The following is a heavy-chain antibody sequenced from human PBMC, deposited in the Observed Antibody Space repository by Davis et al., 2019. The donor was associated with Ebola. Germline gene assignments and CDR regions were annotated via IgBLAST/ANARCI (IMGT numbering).Heavy chain of an antibody. J-gene: IGHJ3*02. CDR3: ARASLSGAFDI. Sequence: SETLSLTCAVYGGSFSGYYWSWIRQPPGKGLEWIGEINHSGSTNYNPSLKSRVTISVDTSKNQFSLKLSSVTAADTAVYYWARASLSGAFDIWGQGTMVTVSS. CDR2: INHSGST. CDR1: GGSFSGYY. V-gene: IGHV4-34*01. D-gene: IGHD3-16*02.